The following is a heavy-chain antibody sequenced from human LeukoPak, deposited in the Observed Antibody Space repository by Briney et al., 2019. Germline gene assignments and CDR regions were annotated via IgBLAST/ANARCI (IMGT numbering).Heavy chain of an antibody. CDR1: GYTFTSYG. J-gene: IGHJ6*02. V-gene: IGHV1-18*01. D-gene: IGHD3-3*01. CDR2: ISAYNGNT. CDR3: ARDLGLRGGVVTSSYYYYYYGMDV. Sequence: GASVKVSCKASGYTFTSYGISWVRQAPGQGLEWMGWISAYNGNTNYAQKLQGRVTMTTDTSTSTAYMELRSLRSDDTAVYYCARDLGLRGGVVTSSYYYYYYGMDVWGQGTTVTVSS.